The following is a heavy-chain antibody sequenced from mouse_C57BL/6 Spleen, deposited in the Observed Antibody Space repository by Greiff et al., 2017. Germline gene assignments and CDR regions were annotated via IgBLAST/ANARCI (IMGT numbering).Heavy chain of an antibody. J-gene: IGHJ1*03. CDR3: ARSGVTAHWYFDV. V-gene: IGHV1-54*01. CDR1: GYAFTNYL. D-gene: IGHD2-2*01. CDR2: INPGSGGT. Sequence: VQLQQSGAELVRPGTSVKVSCKASGYAFTNYLIEWVKQRPGQGLEWIGVINPGSGGTNYNEKFKGKATLTADKSSSTAYMQLSSLTSEDSAVYFCARSGVTAHWYFDVWGTGTTVTVSS.